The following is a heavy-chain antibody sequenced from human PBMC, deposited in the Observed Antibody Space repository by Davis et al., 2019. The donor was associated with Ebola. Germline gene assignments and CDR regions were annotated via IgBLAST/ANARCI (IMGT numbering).Heavy chain of an antibody. V-gene: IGHV1-2*04. CDR1: GYTFTSYG. Sequence: ASVKVSCKASGYTFTSYGISWVRQAPGQGLEWMGWINPNSGGTNYAQKFQGWVTMTRDTSISTAYMELSRLRSDDTAVYYCARDTGTVTTFYGMDVWGQGTTVTVSS. CDR2: INPNSGGT. CDR3: ARDTGTVTTFYGMDV. D-gene: IGHD4-17*01. J-gene: IGHJ6*02.